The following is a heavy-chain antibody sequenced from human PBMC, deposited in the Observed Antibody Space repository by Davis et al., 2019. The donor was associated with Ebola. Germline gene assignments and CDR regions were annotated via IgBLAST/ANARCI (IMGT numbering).Heavy chain of an antibody. V-gene: IGHV3-48*02. D-gene: IGHD5/OR15-5a*01. J-gene: IGHJ4*02. CDR1: GITFSSYS. CDR3: ERWRCLGP. Sequence: GESLKISCAASGITFSSYSMNWVRQAPGKGLEWVAFISSGSFTIHYADSVKGRFTISRDNAKNSLFLQMNRLRDEGTAVYYCERWRCLGPWGQGTLVTVSS. CDR2: ISSGSFTI.